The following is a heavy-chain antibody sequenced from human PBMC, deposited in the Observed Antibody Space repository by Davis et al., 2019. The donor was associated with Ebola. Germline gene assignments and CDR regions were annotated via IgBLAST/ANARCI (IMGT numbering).Heavy chain of an antibody. CDR2: IVVGSGNT. CDR3: AAGRIAAAGIPNFDY. V-gene: IGHV1-58*01. J-gene: IGHJ4*02. CDR1: GFTFTSSA. Sequence: SVKVSCKASGFTFTSSAVQWVRQARGQRLEWIGWIVVGSGNTNYAQKFQERVTITRDMSTSTAYMELSSLRSEDTAVYYCAAGRIAAAGIPNFDYWGQGTLVTVSS. D-gene: IGHD6-13*01.